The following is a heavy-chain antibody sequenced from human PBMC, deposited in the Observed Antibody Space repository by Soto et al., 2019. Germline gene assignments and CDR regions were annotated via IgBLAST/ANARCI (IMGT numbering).Heavy chain of an antibody. D-gene: IGHD2-8*01. V-gene: IGHV5-51*01. CDR3: ARGYCTTNICDPWFDP. CDR1: GYSFTSYW. J-gene: IGHJ5*02. CDR2: IYPGDSDT. Sequence: GESLKISCTGAGYSFTSYWIGWVRQMPGKGLEWMGIIYPGDSDTRYSPSFQGQVTISADKSISTVYLQWSSLKASDTAMYYCARGYCTTNICDPWFDPWGQGTLVTVSS.